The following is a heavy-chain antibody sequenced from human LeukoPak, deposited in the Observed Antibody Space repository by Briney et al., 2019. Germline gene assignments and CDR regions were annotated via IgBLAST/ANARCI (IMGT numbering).Heavy chain of an antibody. D-gene: IGHD5-18*01. V-gene: IGHV3-66*01. Sequence: GGSLRLSCAASGFTVSSNYMSWVRQAPGKGLECVSVFYSGGDTYHADSVKGRLTISRDNSKNMVYLQMNSLRAEDTAVYYCTTAQLYNGIWYGRDYWGQGTLVTVSS. J-gene: IGHJ4*02. CDR2: FYSGGDT. CDR3: TTAQLYNGIWYGRDY. CDR1: GFTVSSNY.